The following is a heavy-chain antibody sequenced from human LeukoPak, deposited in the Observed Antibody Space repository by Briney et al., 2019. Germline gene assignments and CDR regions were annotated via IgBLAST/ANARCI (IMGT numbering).Heavy chain of an antibody. D-gene: IGHD1-14*01. CDR3: VRGDRYFFDF. V-gene: IGHV3-48*03. Sequence: GSLILSCAASGFTFSSYEMNWVRPAPGRGLGWVSYIGNTGRTIYYADSVQGRFTISRDNAKNSLYLQMNSLRAEDTAIYYCVRGDRYFFDFWGQGTLVTVSS. CDR2: IGNTGRTI. CDR1: GFTFSSYE. J-gene: IGHJ4*02.